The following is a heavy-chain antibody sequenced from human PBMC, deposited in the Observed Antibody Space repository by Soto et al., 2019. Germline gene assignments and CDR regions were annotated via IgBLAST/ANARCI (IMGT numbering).Heavy chain of an antibody. D-gene: IGHD3-10*01. CDR3: ARGRGSGSSFYYYGMDV. J-gene: IGHJ6*02. CDR2: IYYSGST. V-gene: IGHV4-59*01. CDR1: GGSISSYY. Sequence: PSETLSLTCTVSGGSISSYYWSWVRQPPGKGLEWIGYIYYSGSTNYNPSLKSRVTISVDTSKNQFSLKLSSVTAADTAVYYCARGRGSGSSFYYYGMDVWGQGXTVT.